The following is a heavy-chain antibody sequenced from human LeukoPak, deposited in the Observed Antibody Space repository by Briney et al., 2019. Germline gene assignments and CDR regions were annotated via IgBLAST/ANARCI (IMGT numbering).Heavy chain of an antibody. D-gene: IGHD3-16*02. J-gene: IGHJ6*02. Sequence: PGGSLRLSCAASGFTFSNYAMTWVRQAPGKGLEWVSDISCNGDSTNFADSVKGRFTISRDNSKNTLYLQMNSLRAEDTAVYYCAKDQNSPYDYVWGSYRYIPEGQNYYYYGMDVWGQGTTVTVSS. CDR2: ISCNGDST. CDR3: AKDQNSPYDYVWGSYRYIPEGQNYYYYGMDV. V-gene: IGHV3-23*01. CDR1: GFTFSNYA.